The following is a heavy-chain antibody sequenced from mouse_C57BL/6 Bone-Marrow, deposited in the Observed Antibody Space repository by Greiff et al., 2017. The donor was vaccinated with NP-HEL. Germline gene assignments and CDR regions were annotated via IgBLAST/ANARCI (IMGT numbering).Heavy chain of an antibody. CDR1: VFSLTSYA. CDR2: IWTGGGT. D-gene: IGHD1-1*01. CDR3: ARNLDGREGHYAMDY. Sequence: QVQLKESGPGLVAPSQSLSITCTVSVFSLTSYAISWVRQPPGKGLEWLGVIWTGGGTNYISALKSRLSISKDNSKSQVFLKMNSLQTDDTARYYCARNLDGREGHYAMDYWGQGTSVTVSS. V-gene: IGHV2-9-1*01. J-gene: IGHJ4*01.